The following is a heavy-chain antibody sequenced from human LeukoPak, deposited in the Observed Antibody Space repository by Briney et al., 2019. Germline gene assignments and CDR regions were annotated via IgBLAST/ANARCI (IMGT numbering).Heavy chain of an antibody. CDR3: ARVGGFGERGMDV. V-gene: IGHV7-4-1*02. J-gene: IGHJ6*02. CDR1: GYTFTSYG. Sequence: ASVKVSCKPSGYTFTSYGISWVRQAPGQGLEWMGWINPNGGNPTYAQDFIGRFVFSLDTSVSTAYLQISSLKAEDTAVYYCARVGGFGERGMDVWGQGTTVTVSS. D-gene: IGHD3-10*01. CDR2: INPNGGNP.